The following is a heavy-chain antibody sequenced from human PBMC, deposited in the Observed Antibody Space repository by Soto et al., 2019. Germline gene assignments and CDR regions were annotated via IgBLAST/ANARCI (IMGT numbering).Heavy chain of an antibody. D-gene: IGHD3-3*01. CDR1: GYTFTSYV. V-gene: IGHV1-18*01. CDR2: ISAYNGNT. J-gene: IGHJ4*02. Sequence: ASVKVSCKASGYTFTSYVISWVRQAPGQGLEWMGWISAYNGNTNYAQKLQDRVTMTTDTSTSTAYMELRSLRSDDTAVYYCARVIFGVDYFDYWGQGTLVTVSS. CDR3: ARVIFGVDYFDY.